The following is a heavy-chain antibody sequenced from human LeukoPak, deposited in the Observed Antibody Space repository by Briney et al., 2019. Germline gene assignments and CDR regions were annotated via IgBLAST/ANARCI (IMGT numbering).Heavy chain of an antibody. CDR3: ARDPFSAGREAYSFLGIYNMDV. J-gene: IGHJ6*02. D-gene: IGHD3-3*02. Sequence: GGSLRLSCAAPGFTFGSYTLNWVRQAPGKGLEWLSSISSGSSYIYYADSVKGRFTISRDNANNSLYLQLHSLRAEDTAVYYCARDPFSAGREAYSFLGIYNMDVWGQGTTVTVSS. V-gene: IGHV3-21*01. CDR2: ISSGSSYI. CDR1: GFTFGSYT.